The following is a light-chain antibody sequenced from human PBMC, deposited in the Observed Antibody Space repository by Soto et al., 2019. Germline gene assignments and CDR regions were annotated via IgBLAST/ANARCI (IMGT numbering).Light chain of an antibody. Sequence: QSVLTQPPSASGTPGQRVTISCSGSSSNIGSNTVNWYQQLPGTAPKLLIYSNNQRPSGVPDRFSGSKSGTSASLAISGLQAEDEADYYCAAWDYSLNGVVFGGGTQLTVL. V-gene: IGLV1-44*01. J-gene: IGLJ2*01. CDR1: SSNIGSNT. CDR3: AAWDYSLNGVV. CDR2: SNN.